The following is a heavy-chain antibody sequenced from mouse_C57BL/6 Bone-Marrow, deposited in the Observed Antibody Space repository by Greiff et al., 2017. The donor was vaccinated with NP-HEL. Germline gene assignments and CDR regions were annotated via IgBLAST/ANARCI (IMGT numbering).Heavy chain of an antibody. Sequence: QVQLKQSGAELARPGASVKLSCKASGYTFTSYGISWVKQRTGQGLEWIGEIYPRSGNTYYNEKFKGKATLTADKSSSTAYMELRSLTSEDSAVYVCARWSYGSSMYYFDYWGQGTTLTVSS. J-gene: IGHJ2*01. CDR2: IYPRSGNT. D-gene: IGHD1-1*01. V-gene: IGHV1-81*01. CDR1: GYTFTSYG. CDR3: ARWSYGSSMYYFDY.